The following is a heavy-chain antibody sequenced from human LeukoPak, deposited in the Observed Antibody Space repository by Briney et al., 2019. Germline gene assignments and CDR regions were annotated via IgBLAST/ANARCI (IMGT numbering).Heavy chain of an antibody. CDR1: GGSMSGYY. J-gene: IGHJ4*02. CDR3: ARGGQGYSYGLVEY. V-gene: IGHV4-59*01. Sequence: SETLSLTCTVSGGSMSGYYWSWIRQPPGKGLEWMGYIYHSGSTNYNPSLKSRVTISVDTSKNQSFLKLTSMTAADTAVYYCARGGQGYSYGLVEYWGQRTLVTVSS. CDR2: IYHSGST. D-gene: IGHD5-24*01.